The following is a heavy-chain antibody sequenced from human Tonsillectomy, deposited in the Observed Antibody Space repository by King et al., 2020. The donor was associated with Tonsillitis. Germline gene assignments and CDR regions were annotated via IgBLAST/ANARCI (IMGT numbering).Heavy chain of an antibody. CDR2: INHNSGGT. CDR1: GYTFTGYD. V-gene: IGHV1-2*02. Sequence: QLVQSGAEVKKPGASVKVSCKASGYTFTGYDMHWVRQAPGQGLEWMGWINHNSGGTNYAQMFQGRVTMTRDTSISTAYMELSRLRSDDTAVYYCARNWGGYDLDPFDYWRQGPLVPVST. J-gene: IGHJ4*02. CDR3: ARNWGGYDLDPFDY. D-gene: IGHD5-12*01.